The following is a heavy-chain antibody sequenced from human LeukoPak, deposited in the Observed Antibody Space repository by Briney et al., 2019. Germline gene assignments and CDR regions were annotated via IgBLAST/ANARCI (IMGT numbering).Heavy chain of an antibody. CDR3: GRDFSSSLVPGP. J-gene: IGHJ5*02. CDR1: GFTFSSYC. Sequence: GGSLRLSCAASGFTFSSYCMNWVRQAPGKGLEWVSSISSSSSYIYYADSVKVRFTISRDNAKISLNLQMISLRAEDTAVYYCGRDFSSSLVPGPWGQGTLVTVSS. V-gene: IGHV3-21*01. D-gene: IGHD6-13*01. CDR2: ISSSSSYI.